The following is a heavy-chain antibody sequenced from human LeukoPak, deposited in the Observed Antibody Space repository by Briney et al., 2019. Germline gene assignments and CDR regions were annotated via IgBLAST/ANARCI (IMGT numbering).Heavy chain of an antibody. CDR3: ARSGGNWGLYYDSSGDFDY. J-gene: IGHJ4*02. CDR1: GFTFSSYA. Sequence: GGSLRLSCSASGFTFSSYAMHWVRQAPVKGLEYVSAISSNGGSTYYADSVKGRFTISRDNSKNTLYLQMSSLRAEDTAVYYCARSGGNWGLYYDSSGDFDYWGQGTLVTVSS. D-gene: IGHD3-22*01. V-gene: IGHV3-64D*06. CDR2: ISSNGGST.